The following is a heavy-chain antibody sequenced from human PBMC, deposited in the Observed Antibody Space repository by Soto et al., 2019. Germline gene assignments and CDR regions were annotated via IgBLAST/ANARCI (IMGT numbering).Heavy chain of an antibody. J-gene: IGHJ5*02. CDR3: ATSNGFDP. Sequence: QLQLQESGPGLVKPSETLSLTCTVSGGSISSRGYYWGWIRQPPGKGLEWIGTIYYSGSTYYNPSLNSRVTRSVDTAKNQFSLKLSSVTAAVAAVYYCATSNGFDPWGQGTLVTVTS. CDR2: IYYSGST. V-gene: IGHV4-39*01. CDR1: GGSISSRGYY.